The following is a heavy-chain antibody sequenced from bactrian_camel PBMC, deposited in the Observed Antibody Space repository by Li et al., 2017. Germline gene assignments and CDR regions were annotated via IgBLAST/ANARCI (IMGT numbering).Heavy chain of an antibody. D-gene: IGHD1*01. J-gene: IGHJ4*01. V-gene: IGHV3S53*01. CDR1: RPQPQDTASLYTFDSA. CDR2: IDSDEIT. CDR3: AADPHVAGWSKLSAQAYAH. Sequence: HVQLVESGGGSVQAGGSLRLSCEASRPQPQDTASLYTFDSACMGWFRQAPGKEREGVAAIDSDEITSYTDAVKGRFTISKDNAKNTLYLQMNSLKPEDTAMYYCAADPHVAGWSKLSAQAYAHWGQGTQVTVS.